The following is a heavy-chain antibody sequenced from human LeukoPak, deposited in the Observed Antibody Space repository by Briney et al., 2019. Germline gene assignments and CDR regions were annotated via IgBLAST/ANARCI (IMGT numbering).Heavy chain of an antibody. CDR2: MNPNSGNT. CDR1: GYTFTGYY. D-gene: IGHD5-18*01. CDR3: AFGYSSGKPLVY. V-gene: IGHV1-8*03. Sequence: GASVKVSCKASGYTFTGYYMHWVRQAPGQGLEWMGWMNPNSGNTGYAQKFQGRVTITRNTSISTAYMELSSLRSEDTAVYYCAFGYSSGKPLVYWGQGTLVTVSS. J-gene: IGHJ4*02.